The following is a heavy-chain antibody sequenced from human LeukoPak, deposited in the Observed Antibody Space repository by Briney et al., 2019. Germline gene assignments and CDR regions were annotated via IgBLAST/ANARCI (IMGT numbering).Heavy chain of an antibody. CDR2: INPRSGGT. J-gene: IGHJ4*02. Sequence: ASVKVSCKASGYTFVDHYIHWVRQAPGQGPERMGWINPRSGGTEYAQKFQGRVTMTRDTSINTAYMELTRLTSDDTAVYYCARDAMSDYWGQGTLVTVSS. V-gene: IGHV1-2*02. D-gene: IGHD2-2*01. CDR1: GYTFVDHY. CDR3: ARDAMSDY.